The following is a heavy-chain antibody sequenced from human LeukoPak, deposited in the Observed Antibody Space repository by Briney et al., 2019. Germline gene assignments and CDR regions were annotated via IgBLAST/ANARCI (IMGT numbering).Heavy chain of an antibody. CDR2: MNPNSGNT. Sequence: VASVKVSCKASGYTFTSYDINWVRQATGQGLEWMGWMNPNSGNTGYAQKFQGRVTMTRNTSISTAYMELSSLRSEDTAVYYCARGGKTTMIVVVTGWFDYWGQGTLVTVSS. CDR3: ARGGKTTMIVVVTGWFDY. J-gene: IGHJ4*02. CDR1: GYTFTSYD. D-gene: IGHD3-22*01. V-gene: IGHV1-8*01.